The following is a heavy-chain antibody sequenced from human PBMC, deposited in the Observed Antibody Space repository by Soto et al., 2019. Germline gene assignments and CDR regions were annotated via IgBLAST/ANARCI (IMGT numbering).Heavy chain of an antibody. CDR3: ARSRLGVCSSTSCGAYGMDV. CDR1: GDTISTGGYT. V-gene: IGHV4-30-2*01. J-gene: IGHJ6*02. Sequence: SETLSLTCDVSGDTISTGGYTWAWIRQPPGKALEWIGHTYHSGNPYYNPSLKSRVIISVDRSKNQFSLKVRSVTAADTAVYYCARSRLGVCSSTSCGAYGMDVCGQGTTVTVSS. D-gene: IGHD2-2*01. CDR2: TYHSGNP.